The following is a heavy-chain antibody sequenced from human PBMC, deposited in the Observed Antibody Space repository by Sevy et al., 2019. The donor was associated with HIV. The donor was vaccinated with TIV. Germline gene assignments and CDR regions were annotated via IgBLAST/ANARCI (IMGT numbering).Heavy chain of an antibody. J-gene: IGHJ6*02. CDR3: AKTINSGGGVVPAANYYYYGLDV. D-gene: IGHD2-2*01. Sequence: GGSLRLSCAASGFTFSGYAMNWVRQAPGKGLEWVSAINGKGRSTHYADSVEGRFTISRDNSKKTLYLEMNSLRAEEMAVYYWAKTINSGGGVVPAANYYYYGLDVWGQGTTVTVSS. CDR2: INGKGRST. V-gene: IGHV3-23*01. CDR1: GFTFSGYA.